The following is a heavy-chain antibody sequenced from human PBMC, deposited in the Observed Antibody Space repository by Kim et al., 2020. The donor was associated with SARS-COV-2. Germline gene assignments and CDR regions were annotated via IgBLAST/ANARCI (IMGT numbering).Heavy chain of an antibody. D-gene: IGHD6-13*01. CDR1: GYTFTSYA. J-gene: IGHJ6*02. V-gene: IGHV1-3*01. CDR2: INAGNGNT. Sequence: ASVKVSCKASGYTFTSYAMHWVRQAPGQRLEWMGWINAGNGNTKYSQKFQGRVTITRDTSASTAYMELSSLRSEDTAVYYCARSSRGAAAYYYYYGMDVWGQGTTVTVSS. CDR3: ARSSRGAAAYYYYYGMDV.